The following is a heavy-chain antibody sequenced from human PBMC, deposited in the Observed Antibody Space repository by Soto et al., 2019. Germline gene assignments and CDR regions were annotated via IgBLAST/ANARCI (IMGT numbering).Heavy chain of an antibody. CDR3: ARLTGQWPYFDY. CDR1: GGSISSSSYY. V-gene: IGHV4-39*01. Sequence: QLQLQESGPGLVKPSETLSLTCTVSGGSISSSSYYWGWIRQPPGKGLEWIGSIYYSGSTYYNPSLKSRVTISVDTSKNQFSLKLSSVTAADTAVYYCARLTGQWPYFDYWGQGTLVTVSS. J-gene: IGHJ4*02. CDR2: IYYSGST. D-gene: IGHD6-19*01.